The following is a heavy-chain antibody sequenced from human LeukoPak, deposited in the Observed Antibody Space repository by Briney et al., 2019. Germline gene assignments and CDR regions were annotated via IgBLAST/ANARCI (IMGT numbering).Heavy chain of an antibody. CDR1: GGTFSSYA. CDR3: ARDGPYSSSSLLGY. Sequence: ASVKVSCKASGGTFSSYAISWVRQAPGQGLEWMGGIIPIFGTANYAQKFQGRVTITTDESTSTAYMELSSLRSEDTAVYYCARDGPYSSSSLLGYWGQGTLVTVSS. CDR2: IIPIFGTA. J-gene: IGHJ4*02. D-gene: IGHD6-6*01. V-gene: IGHV1-69*05.